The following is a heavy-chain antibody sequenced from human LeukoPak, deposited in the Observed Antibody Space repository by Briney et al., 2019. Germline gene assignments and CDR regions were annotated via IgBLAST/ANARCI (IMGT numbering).Heavy chain of an antibody. D-gene: IGHD3-10*01. CDR1: GFTFSDYY. CDR3: AKDSLTYYYGSGNSGYYYYMDV. J-gene: IGHJ6*03. CDR2: ISGSGGST. V-gene: IGHV3-23*01. Sequence: GGSLRLSCAASGFTFSDYYMSWVRQAPGKGLEWVSAISGSGGSTYYADSVKGRFTISRDNSKNTLYLQMNSLRAEDTAVYYCAKDSLTYYYGSGNSGYYYYMDVWGKGTTVTISS.